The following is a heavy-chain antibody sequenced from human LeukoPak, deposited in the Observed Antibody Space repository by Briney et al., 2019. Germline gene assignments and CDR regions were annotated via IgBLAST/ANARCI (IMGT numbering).Heavy chain of an antibody. V-gene: IGHV3-33*01. CDR2: IWYDGSNK. Sequence: GGSLRLSCAASGFTFSDYGMHWVRQAPGKGLEWVAVIWYDGSNKYYADSVKGRFTISRDNSRNTLYLQMNSLRAEDTAVYYCAGNYGPYYFDYWGQGTLVTVSS. CDR3: AGNYGPYYFDY. D-gene: IGHD3-10*01. J-gene: IGHJ4*02. CDR1: GFTFSDYG.